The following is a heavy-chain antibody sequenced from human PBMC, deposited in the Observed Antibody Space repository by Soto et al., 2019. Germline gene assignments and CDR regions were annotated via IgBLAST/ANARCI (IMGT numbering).Heavy chain of an antibody. CDR3: TTGSDEGY. V-gene: IGHV3-15*07. CDR1: GFAFSSAW. CDR2: IKTRSEGVST. J-gene: IGHJ4*02. Sequence: EVQLGESGGGLVKPGESLRLSCAASGFAFSSAWMNWVRQAPGKGLAWVGRIKTRSEGVSTQYPAPVRGRFTISRDDSKNTLSLQLSGLKIEDTAVYYCTTGSDEGYWGQGTMVTVSS.